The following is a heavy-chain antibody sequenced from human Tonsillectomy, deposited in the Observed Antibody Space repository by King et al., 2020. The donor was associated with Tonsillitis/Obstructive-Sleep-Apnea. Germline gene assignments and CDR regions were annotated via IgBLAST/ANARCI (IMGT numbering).Heavy chain of an antibody. D-gene: IGHD2-15*01. CDR3: ARLGYCSGGSCHWFDP. J-gene: IGHJ5*02. V-gene: IGHV4-39*01. CDR2: IHYSGST. CDR1: GGSISTSSYY. Sequence: QLQESGPGLVKPSETLSLTCTVSGGSISTSSYYWGWLRQPPGKGLEWIGSIHYSGSTYYNPSLKSRVTISVDMSKNQFSLKLSSVTAADTAVYFCARLGYCSGGSCHWFDPWGQGTQVTVSS.